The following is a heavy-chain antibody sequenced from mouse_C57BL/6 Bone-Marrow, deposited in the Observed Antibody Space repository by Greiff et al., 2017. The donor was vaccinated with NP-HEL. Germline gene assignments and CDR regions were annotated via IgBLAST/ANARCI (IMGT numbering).Heavy chain of an antibody. Sequence: DVHLVESGGGLVQPKGSLKLSCAASGFSFTTYAMNWVRQAPGRGLEWVARIRRHSNNYATYSADSVNASFTLSRYDSESMLYLQMNNFKTEDTAMYYCVGRGGSFDYWGQGTTLTVSS. J-gene: IGHJ2*01. CDR3: VGRGGSFDY. CDR2: IRRHSNNYAT. CDR1: GFSFTTYA. V-gene: IGHV10-1*01.